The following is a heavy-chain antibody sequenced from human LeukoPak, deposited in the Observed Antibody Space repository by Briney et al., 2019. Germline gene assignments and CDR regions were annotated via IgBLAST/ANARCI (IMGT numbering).Heavy chain of an antibody. J-gene: IGHJ4*02. V-gene: IGHV3-7*01. CDR3: ARDGFVGAADY. CDR2: IKQDGSEK. CDR1: EFIFSGYW. D-gene: IGHD6-13*01. Sequence: GGSLRLSCAASEFIFSGYWMNWVRQAPGKGLEWVANIKQDGSEKQYVDSVRGRFTISRDNAKNSLYLQMNSLRAEDTAVYYCARDGFVGAADYWGQGTLVTVSS.